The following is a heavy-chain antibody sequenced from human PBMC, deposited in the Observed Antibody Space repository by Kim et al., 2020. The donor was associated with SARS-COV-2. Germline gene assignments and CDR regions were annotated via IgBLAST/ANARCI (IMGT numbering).Heavy chain of an antibody. V-gene: IGHV3-23*01. CDR2: ISGSGGST. CDR1: GFTFSSYA. CDR3: AKDPFHDYGDDYYYYGMDV. J-gene: IGHJ6*02. Sequence: GGSLRLSCAASGFTFSSYAMSWVRQAPGKGLEWVSAISGSGGSTYYADSVKGRFTISRDNSKNTLYLQMNSLRAEDTAVYYCAKDPFHDYGDDYYYYGMDVWGQGTTVTVSS. D-gene: IGHD4-17*01.